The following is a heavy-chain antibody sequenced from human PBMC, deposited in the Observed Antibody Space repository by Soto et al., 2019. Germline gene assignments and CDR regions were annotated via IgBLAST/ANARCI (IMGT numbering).Heavy chain of an antibody. D-gene: IGHD1-26*01. Sequence: PGGSLRLSCTGSGFTFGNYGMHWVRQAPGKGLEWVASTSYDGNNKYYADSLKGRFTISRDNSKKMVDLQMTSLGPEDTAVYYCAKGGGSARDFDYWGQGALVTVSS. CDR1: GFTFGNYG. CDR3: AKGGGSARDFDY. CDR2: TSYDGNNK. J-gene: IGHJ4*02. V-gene: IGHV3-30*18.